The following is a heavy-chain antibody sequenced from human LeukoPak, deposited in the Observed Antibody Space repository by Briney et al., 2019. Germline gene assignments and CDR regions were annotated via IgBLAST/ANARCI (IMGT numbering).Heavy chain of an antibody. Sequence: GGSLRLSCAASGFTFSSYGMHWVRQAPGKGLEWVAVISYDGSNKYYADSVKGRFTISRDNSKNTLYLQMNSLRAEDTAVYYCAKGRGPYYYYGMDVWGQGTTATVSS. D-gene: IGHD2-15*01. CDR3: AKGRGPYYYYGMDV. V-gene: IGHV3-30*18. CDR2: ISYDGSNK. J-gene: IGHJ6*02. CDR1: GFTFSSYG.